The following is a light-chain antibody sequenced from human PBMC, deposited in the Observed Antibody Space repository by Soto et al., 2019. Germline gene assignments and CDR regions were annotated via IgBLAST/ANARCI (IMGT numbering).Light chain of an antibody. Sequence: EIVLTQSPGTLSLSPGERATLSCRASQSVSSSYLAWYQQKPVQAPRLLIYGASSRATGIPDRFSGSGSGTDFTLTISRLEPEDFAVYYCQQYGSSRSLTFGGGTKVEIK. CDR3: QQYGSSRSLT. V-gene: IGKV3-20*01. CDR1: QSVSSSY. CDR2: GAS. J-gene: IGKJ4*01.